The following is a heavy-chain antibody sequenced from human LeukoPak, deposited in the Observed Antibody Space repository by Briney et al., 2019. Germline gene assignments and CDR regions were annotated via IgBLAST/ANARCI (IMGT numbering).Heavy chain of an antibody. Sequence: ASVKVSCKASGYTFTSYGISWVRQAPGQGLEWMGWISAYNGNTNYAQKLQGRVTMTTDTSTSTAYMELRSLRSDDTAVYYCARIRLPITIFGVVTELFPFDYWGQGTLVTVSS. D-gene: IGHD3-3*01. CDR2: ISAYNGNT. CDR3: ARIRLPITIFGVVTELFPFDY. J-gene: IGHJ4*02. V-gene: IGHV1-18*01. CDR1: GYTFTSYG.